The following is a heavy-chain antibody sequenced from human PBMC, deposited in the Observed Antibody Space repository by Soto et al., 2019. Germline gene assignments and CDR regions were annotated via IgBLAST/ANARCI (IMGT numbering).Heavy chain of an antibody. CDR2: INDSGST. J-gene: IGHJ5*02. V-gene: IGHV4-34*01. D-gene: IGHD2-2*03. Sequence: QVQLQQWGAGLLKPSETLSLTCAVYGGFLSGYYWSWVRQPPGKGLEWIGEINDSGSTNYNPSLKSRVPISWDTSKNQFALNRNSVTAADRAVYYCARLGIVVVRAAMRWFDPWGQGTLVTDSS. CDR3: ARLGIVVVRAAMRWFDP. CDR1: GGFLSGYY.